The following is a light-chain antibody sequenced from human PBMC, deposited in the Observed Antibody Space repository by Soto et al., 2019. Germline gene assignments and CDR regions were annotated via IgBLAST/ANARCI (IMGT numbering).Light chain of an antibody. Sequence: QSALTQPASMSGSPGQSITISCTVTSSYIGRYNLFSWYQHHPGKAPQLIIYEATKPPSGVPYLFSASNSVNTASLTISELQAEDEADYYCTSYTITSPYVFGTGTKVTVL. J-gene: IGLJ1*01. CDR3: TSYTITSPYV. V-gene: IGLV2-14*02. CDR1: SSYIGRYNL. CDR2: EAT.